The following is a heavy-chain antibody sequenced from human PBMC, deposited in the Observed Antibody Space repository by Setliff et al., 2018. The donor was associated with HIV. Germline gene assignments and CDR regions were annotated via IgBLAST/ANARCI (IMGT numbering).Heavy chain of an antibody. J-gene: IGHJ4*02. D-gene: IGHD3-22*01. CDR2: ISHDGSNK. V-gene: IGHV3-30*04. CDR1: GFIFSRYA. Sequence: RLSCAASGFIFSRYAIHWVRQAPGKGLEWMAIISHDGSNKYYADSVKGRFTISRDNSKNTLYLQLNSLRTEDTAVYYCAKDRGRSGYYSPDYWGQGTLVTVSS. CDR3: AKDRGRSGYYSPDY.